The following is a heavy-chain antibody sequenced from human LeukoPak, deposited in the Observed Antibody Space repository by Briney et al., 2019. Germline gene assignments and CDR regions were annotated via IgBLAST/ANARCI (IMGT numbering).Heavy chain of an antibody. CDR1: GFTFSNYL. CDR3: ARVSSGSYFGYYYYYMDV. Sequence: SGGSLRLSCAASGFTFSNYLMHWVRQAPGKGLVWVSRINSDGSSTSYADSVKGRFTISRDNAKNTLYLQMNSLRAEDTAVYYCARVSSGSYFGYYYYYMDVWGKETTVTVSS. CDR2: INSDGSST. J-gene: IGHJ6*03. V-gene: IGHV3-74*01. D-gene: IGHD1-26*01.